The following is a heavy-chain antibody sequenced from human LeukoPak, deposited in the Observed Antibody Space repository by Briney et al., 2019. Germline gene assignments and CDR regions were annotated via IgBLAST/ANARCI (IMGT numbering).Heavy chain of an antibody. Sequence: GGSLRLSCAASGFSFNTYSMDWVRQAPGKGLEWVSSINTGSGYIYYADSVKGRFTISRDNAKSSLFLQMKSLRAEDTAVYYCARDLSDYVWGSYRYMDYWGQGTLVTVSS. CDR2: INTGSGYI. J-gene: IGHJ4*02. CDR1: GFSFNTYS. D-gene: IGHD3-16*02. V-gene: IGHV3-21*01. CDR3: ARDLSDYVWGSYRYMDY.